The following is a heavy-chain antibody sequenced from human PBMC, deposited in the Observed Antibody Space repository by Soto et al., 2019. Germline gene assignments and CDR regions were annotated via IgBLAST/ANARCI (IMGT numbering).Heavy chain of an antibody. V-gene: IGHV3-23*01. CDR2: ISGSGGST. D-gene: IGHD6-13*01. CDR1: GFTFSSYA. CDR3: AKDPYGYSNPPYYFDY. Sequence: GGSLRLSCAASGFTFSSYAMSWVRQAPGKGLEWVSAISGSGGSTYYADSVKGRFTISRDNSKNTLYLQMNSLRAEDTAVYYCAKDPYGYSNPPYYFDYWGQGTLVTVSS. J-gene: IGHJ4*02.